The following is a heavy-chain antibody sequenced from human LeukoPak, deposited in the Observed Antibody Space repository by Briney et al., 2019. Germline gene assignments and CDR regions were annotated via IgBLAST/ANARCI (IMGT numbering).Heavy chain of an antibody. CDR2: IYSGGST. J-gene: IGHJ4*02. V-gene: IGHV3-53*01. CDR1: GGSISSSSYY. Sequence: ETLSLTCTVSGGSISSSSYYWGWIRQPPGKGLEWVSVIYSGGSTYYADSVKGRFTISRDNSKNTLYLQMNSLRAEDTAVYYCARERIGSGYWFDYWGQGTLVTVSS. D-gene: IGHD3-22*01. CDR3: ARERIGSGYWFDY.